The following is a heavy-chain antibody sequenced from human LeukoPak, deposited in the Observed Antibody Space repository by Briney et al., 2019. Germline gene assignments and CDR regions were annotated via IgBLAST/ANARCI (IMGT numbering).Heavy chain of an antibody. D-gene: IGHD3-22*01. J-gene: IGHJ3*02. CDR1: GFTFSSYS. CDR2: ISSSSSYI. CDR3: ARAGGYYYDSSGWLLDAFDI. Sequence: GGSLRLSCAASGFTFSSYSMNWVRQAPGKGLEWVSSISSSSSYIYYADSVKGRFTISRDNAKNSLYLQMNSLRAEDTAVYYCARAGGYYYDSSGWLLDAFDIWGQGTMVTVSS. V-gene: IGHV3-21*01.